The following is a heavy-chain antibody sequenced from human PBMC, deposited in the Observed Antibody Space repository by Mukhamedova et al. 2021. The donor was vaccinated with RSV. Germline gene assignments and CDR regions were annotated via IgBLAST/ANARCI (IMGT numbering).Heavy chain of an antibody. Sequence: SGQGLEWMGRINLSTGGTTGAQTFQGRVTMTRDTSISTAYMELSKLRSDDTAVYYCARDLYDGHNGYWGQGTLVT. D-gene: IGHD2-2*03. V-gene: IGHV1-2*06. CDR3: ARDLYDGHNGY. CDR2: INLSTGGT. J-gene: IGHJ4*02.